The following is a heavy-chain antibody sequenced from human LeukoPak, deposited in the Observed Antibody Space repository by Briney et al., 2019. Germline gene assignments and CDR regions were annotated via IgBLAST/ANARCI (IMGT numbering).Heavy chain of an antibody. V-gene: IGHV1-2*02. D-gene: IGHD6-19*01. J-gene: IGHJ4*02. CDR1: GYTFTRYY. CDR3: ARDWAVADQATAD. CDR2: INPKRCGT. Sequence: GASVKVSCKASGYTFTRYYMHWVRQAPGQGLEWMGWINPKRCGTNYAQKFQGRGTMTRDTSISTAYMELSRLRSADTAVYYCARDWAVADQATADWGQGTLVTVSS.